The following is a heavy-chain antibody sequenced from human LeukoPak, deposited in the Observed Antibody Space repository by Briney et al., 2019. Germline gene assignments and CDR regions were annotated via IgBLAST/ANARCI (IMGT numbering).Heavy chain of an antibody. CDR2: IWYDGSNK. D-gene: IGHD3-22*01. J-gene: IGHJ4*02. Sequence: GRSLRLSFAAPGFTFSSYGMHWVRQAPGKGLEWVAVIWYDGSNKYYADSVKGRFTISRDNSKNTLYLQMNSLRAEDTAVYYCARAMIVSSQPFDYWGQGTLVTVSS. CDR3: ARAMIVSSQPFDY. V-gene: IGHV3-33*01. CDR1: GFTFSSYG.